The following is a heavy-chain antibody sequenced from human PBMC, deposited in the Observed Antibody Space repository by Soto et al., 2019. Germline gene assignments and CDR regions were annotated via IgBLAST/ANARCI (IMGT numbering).Heavy chain of an antibody. J-gene: IGHJ4*02. D-gene: IGHD3-22*01. CDR2: ISGSGGST. V-gene: IGHV3-23*01. Sequence: GGSLRLSCAASGFTFSSYAMSWVRQAPGKGLEWVSAISGSGGSTYYADSVKGRFTISRDNSKNTLYLQMNSLRAEDTAVYYCAKDRRYYYDSSGYYWTYWGQGTLVTVSS. CDR3: AKDRRYYYDSSGYYWTY. CDR1: GFTFSSYA.